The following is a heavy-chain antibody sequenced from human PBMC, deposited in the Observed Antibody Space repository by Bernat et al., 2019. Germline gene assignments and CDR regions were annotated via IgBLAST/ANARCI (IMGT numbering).Heavy chain of an antibody. Sequence: EVQLVESGGDLVKPGGSLRLSCAASGLTFTSAWMNWVRQAPGKGLEWVGRIRSKGVGGASEYAAPVKGRFTISRDDSKNTLYLQMNRLKTEDTAVYFCTTEGTIMESSGFDYWGQGTLVTVSS. J-gene: IGHJ4*02. V-gene: IGHV3-15*07. CDR1: GLTFTSAW. D-gene: IGHD1-7*01. CDR3: TTEGTIMESSGFDY. CDR2: IRSKGVGGAS.